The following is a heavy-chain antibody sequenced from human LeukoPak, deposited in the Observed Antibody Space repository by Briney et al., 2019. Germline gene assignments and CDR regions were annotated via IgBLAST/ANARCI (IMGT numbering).Heavy chain of an antibody. V-gene: IGHV3-23*01. Sequence: GGCLRLSCAASEFTFSSYGMSWVRQAPGKGLEWVSSISGSGGSTYYADSVKGRFTISRDNSKNTLYLQMNSLRAEDTAVYYCAKGTLGYCSGGSCYSVYWGQGTLVTVSS. CDR3: AKGTLGYCSGGSCYSVY. CDR1: EFTFSSYG. D-gene: IGHD2-15*01. J-gene: IGHJ4*02. CDR2: ISGSGGST.